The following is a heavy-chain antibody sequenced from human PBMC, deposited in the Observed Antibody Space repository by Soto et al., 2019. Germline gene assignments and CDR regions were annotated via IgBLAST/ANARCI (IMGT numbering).Heavy chain of an antibody. Sequence: EVQLLESGGGLVQPGGSLRLSCAASGFAFTTYTLNWVHQAPGKGLEWVSGIFGDGSRAYYADSVKGRFTISRDQSKTTLYLQMNDVRAEDTARYYCVKDLIPDGFWNFDSWGQGTPVTVSS. J-gene: IGHJ4*02. CDR3: VKDLIPDGFWNFDS. CDR2: IFGDGSRA. CDR1: GFAFTTYT. V-gene: IGHV3-23*01. D-gene: IGHD3-16*01.